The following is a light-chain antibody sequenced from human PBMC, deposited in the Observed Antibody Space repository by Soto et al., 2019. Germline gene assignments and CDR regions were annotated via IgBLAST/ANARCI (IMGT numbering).Light chain of an antibody. CDR2: GAS. Sequence: ENVLTQSPGTLSLSPGERVTLSCRASQSVSSSYLAWYQQKSGQAPRLLVYGASIRAIGIPDRFSGSGSGTDFTLTISGLEPDEFAVYYCQQYGSSYTFGQGTKLEI. CDR1: QSVSSSY. V-gene: IGKV3-20*01. CDR3: QQYGSSYT. J-gene: IGKJ2*01.